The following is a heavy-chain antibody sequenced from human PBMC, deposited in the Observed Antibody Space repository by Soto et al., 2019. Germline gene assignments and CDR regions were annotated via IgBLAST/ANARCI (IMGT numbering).Heavy chain of an antibody. V-gene: IGHV3-7*01. CDR2: ISQDGSTK. J-gene: IGHJ4*02. CDR3: AKNPGYYYDSTGYHFDX. CDR1: GFTFSRSW. D-gene: IGHD3-22*01. Sequence: PGGSLRLSCAASGFTFSRSWMSWVRQAPGKGLEWVASISQDGSTKYYVDSVKGRFTISRDNAENSMYLQMNSLRAEDTAVFYCAKNPGYYYDSTGYHFDXWGQGTLVTVSS.